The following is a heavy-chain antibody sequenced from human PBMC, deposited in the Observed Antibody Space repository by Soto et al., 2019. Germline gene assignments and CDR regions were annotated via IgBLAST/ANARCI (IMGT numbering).Heavy chain of an antibody. CDR1: GGSLSRYY. CDR3: GSVRPSGYVLS. D-gene: IGHD6-25*01. V-gene: IGHV4-59*01. CDR2: VYFSGNT. Sequence: QGELQESGPGMVKASGTLALTRTVSGGSLSRYYWNLIRQSPGKGLEWIGYVYFSGNTNYNPSLKSRVTISIDTSKNQFSLRLASVTAADTAFYYCGSVRPSGYVLSWGQGTLVTVSS. J-gene: IGHJ5*02.